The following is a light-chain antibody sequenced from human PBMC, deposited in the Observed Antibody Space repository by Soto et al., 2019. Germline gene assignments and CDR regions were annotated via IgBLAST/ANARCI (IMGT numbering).Light chain of an antibody. Sequence: EVVMTQSPATLSVSPGESATLSCRASQTVSSNLAWYQHKPGQAPRLLIYGASTRATGIPARFSGSGSGTDFTLTINNLQSEDSAVYFCQQYINWPPFTSGPGTKVDIK. J-gene: IGKJ3*01. V-gene: IGKV3-15*01. CDR3: QQYINWPPFT. CDR2: GAS. CDR1: QTVSSN.